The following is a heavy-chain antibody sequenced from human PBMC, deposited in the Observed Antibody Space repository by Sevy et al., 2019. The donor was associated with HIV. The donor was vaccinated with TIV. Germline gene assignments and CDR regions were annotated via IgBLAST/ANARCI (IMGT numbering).Heavy chain of an antibody. Sequence: ASVKVSCKASGYTFTSYGISWVRQAPGQGLEWMGWISAYNGNTNYAQKLQGRVTMTTDTSTSTAYMELRSLRSDDTTVYYCARDPFHGYGSPLGAFDIWGQGTMVTVSS. D-gene: IGHD5-18*01. J-gene: IGHJ3*02. CDR3: ARDPFHGYGSPLGAFDI. CDR1: GYTFTSYG. CDR2: ISAYNGNT. V-gene: IGHV1-18*01.